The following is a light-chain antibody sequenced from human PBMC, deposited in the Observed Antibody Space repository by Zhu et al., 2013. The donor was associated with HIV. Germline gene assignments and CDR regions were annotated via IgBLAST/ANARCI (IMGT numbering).Light chain of an antibody. CDR2: EVS. CDR3: SSYAGSYTWV. V-gene: IGLV2-11*01. Sequence: QSALTQPRSVSGSPGQSVTISCTGTSSDVGGYKYVSWYQQHPGKAPKLMIYEVSKRPSGVPGRFSGSKSGNTASLTISGLQADDEADYYCSSYAGSYTWVFGGGTKLTVL. J-gene: IGLJ3*02. CDR1: SSDVGGYKY.